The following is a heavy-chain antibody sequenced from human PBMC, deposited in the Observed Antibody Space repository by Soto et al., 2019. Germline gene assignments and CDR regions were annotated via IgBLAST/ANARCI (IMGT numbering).Heavy chain of an antibody. D-gene: IGHD2-2*01. CDR2: IYNVGST. J-gene: IGHJ6*02. Sequence: PGGSLRLSCAASGFTVSTNYMNWVRQAPGKGLEWVSIIYNVGSTYYADSVRGRFTISRDNSKNTLYLQMNNLRVEDTAVYYCARDSQGVTAVTPRYHYFGMDVWGQGTKVTV. V-gene: IGHV3-53*01. CDR1: GFTVSTNY. CDR3: ARDSQGVTAVTPRYHYFGMDV.